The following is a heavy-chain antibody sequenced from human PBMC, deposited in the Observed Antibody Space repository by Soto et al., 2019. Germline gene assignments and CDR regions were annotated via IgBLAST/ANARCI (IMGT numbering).Heavy chain of an antibody. Sequence: GESLKISCKASGYRFTNYWIGWVRQVPGEGMEFMGNIFPPDSDTKYSPSFQGQVTISVDNSIGTAYLQWSSLKASDTAIYYCARLYNNYDYWGTGTLVTVSS. CDR3: ARLYNNYDY. CDR1: GYRFTNYW. V-gene: IGHV5-51*01. J-gene: IGHJ4*02. CDR2: IFPPDSDT. D-gene: IGHD4-4*01.